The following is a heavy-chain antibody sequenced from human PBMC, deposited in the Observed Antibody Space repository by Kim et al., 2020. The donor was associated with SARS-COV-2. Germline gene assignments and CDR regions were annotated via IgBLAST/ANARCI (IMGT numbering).Heavy chain of an antibody. CDR3: ARSPDIVATISLDY. D-gene: IGHD5-12*01. Sequence: SQQVQGRVTITRDTSASQAYMELSSLRSEDTAVYYCARSPDIVATISLDYWGQGTLVTVSS. J-gene: IGHJ4*02. V-gene: IGHV1-3*01.